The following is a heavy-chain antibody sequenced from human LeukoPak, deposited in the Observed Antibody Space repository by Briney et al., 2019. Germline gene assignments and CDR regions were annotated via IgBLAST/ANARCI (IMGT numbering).Heavy chain of an antibody. CDR2: INHSGGT. Sequence: SETLSLTCAVYGGSFSGYYWSWIRQPPGKGLEWIGEINHSGGTNYNPSLKSRVTISVDTSKNQFSLKLSSVTAADTAVYYCARQRLIRGYSYVDYWGQGTLVTVSS. CDR3: ARQRLIRGYSYVDY. CDR1: GGSFSGYY. V-gene: IGHV4-34*01. J-gene: IGHJ4*02. D-gene: IGHD5-18*01.